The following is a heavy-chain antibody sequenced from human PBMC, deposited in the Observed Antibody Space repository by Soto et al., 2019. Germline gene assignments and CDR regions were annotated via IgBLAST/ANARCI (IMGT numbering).Heavy chain of an antibody. J-gene: IGHJ5*02. CDR3: SRLYYYGSKSYYNVWFEP. D-gene: IGHD3-10*01. Sequence: SGPTLVNPTQTLTLTCTFSGFSLSTSGVGVGWIRQPPGEALEWLALIYWSDEKYYSPSLKSRLTITKDTSKNQVVLTMTNVDPVDTGTYYCSRLYYYGSKSYYNVWFEPRGQGILVTLSS. CDR2: IYWSDEK. V-gene: IGHV2-5*01. CDR1: GFSLSTSGVG.